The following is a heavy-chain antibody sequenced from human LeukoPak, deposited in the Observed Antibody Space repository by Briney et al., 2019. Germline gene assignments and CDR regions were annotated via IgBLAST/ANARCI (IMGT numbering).Heavy chain of an antibody. CDR2: IYTSGST. CDR3: ARFGGLARKRYYYYYMDV. Sequence: SETLSLTCTVSGGSISSGSYYWSWLRQPAGKGLEWIGRIYTSGSTNYNPSLKSRVTITVDTSKNQLSLKLSSVTAADTAVYYCARFGGLARKRYYYYYMDVWGKGTTVTVSS. D-gene: IGHD3-16*01. J-gene: IGHJ6*03. CDR1: GGSISSGSYY. V-gene: IGHV4-61*02.